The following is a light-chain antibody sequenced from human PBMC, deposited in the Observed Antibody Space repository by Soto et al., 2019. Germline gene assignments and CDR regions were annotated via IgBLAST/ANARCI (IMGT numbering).Light chain of an antibody. V-gene: IGKV3-20*01. J-gene: IGKJ1*01. CDR1: QSVSSSY. CDR2: GAS. Sequence: EIVLTQSPGTLSLSPGERATLSCRASQSVSSSYLAWYQQKPGQAPRLLIYGASSRATGIPDRFSGSGSGADFSLTISRLEPEDFAVYYFHQYGASPPWTFGHGTQVEMK. CDR3: HQYGASPPWT.